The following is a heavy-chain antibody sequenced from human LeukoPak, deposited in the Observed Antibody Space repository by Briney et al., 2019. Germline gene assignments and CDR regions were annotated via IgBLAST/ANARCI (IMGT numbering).Heavy chain of an antibody. V-gene: IGHV4-4*07. CDR1: GASISSYF. CDR2: IYTSGRT. CDR3: ARKDGDY. J-gene: IGHJ4*02. Sequence: PSETLSLTCTVSGASISSYFWTWIRQPAGKGLEWIGRIYTSGRTDYNPSLKSRVTMSLDASRNQFSLKVTTVTAADTAVYYCARKDGDYWGQGTLVTVSS.